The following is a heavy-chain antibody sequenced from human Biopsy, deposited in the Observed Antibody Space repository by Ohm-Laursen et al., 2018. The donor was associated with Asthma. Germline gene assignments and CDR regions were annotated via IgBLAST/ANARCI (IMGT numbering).Heavy chain of an antibody. CDR1: GFTFADYA. J-gene: IGHJ4*02. V-gene: IGHV3-9*01. Sequence: SLSLSCAASGFTFADYAMHWVRHAPGKGLEWVSGISWNSGSIGYADSVKGRFTISRDNAKNSLYLQMNSLRAEDTALYYCAKGEWELLEANFDYWGQGTLVTVSS. D-gene: IGHD1-26*01. CDR3: AKGEWELLEANFDY. CDR2: ISWNSGSI.